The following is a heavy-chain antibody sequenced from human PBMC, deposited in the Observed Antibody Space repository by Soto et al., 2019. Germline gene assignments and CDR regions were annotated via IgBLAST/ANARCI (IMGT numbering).Heavy chain of an antibody. CDR1: GGSFSGYY. CDR3: ARGSGSYYYYYYGMDV. CDR2: INHSGST. Sequence: SETLSLTCAVYGGSFSGYYWSWIRQPPGKGLEWIGEINHSGSTNYNPSLKSRVTISVDTSKNQFSLKLSSVTAADTAVYYCARGSGSYYYYYYGMDVWGQGTTVTVSS. D-gene: IGHD1-26*01. J-gene: IGHJ6*02. V-gene: IGHV4-34*01.